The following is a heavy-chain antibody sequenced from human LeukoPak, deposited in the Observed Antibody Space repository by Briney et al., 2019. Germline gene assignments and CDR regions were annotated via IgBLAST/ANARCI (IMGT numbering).Heavy chain of an antibody. J-gene: IGHJ5*02. CDR3: ARDTFSGYAPYFDP. D-gene: IGHD5-12*01. V-gene: IGHV3-74*01. CDR1: GFTFSSSW. CDR2: INSDGSST. Sequence: PGGSLRLSCAASGFTFSSSWMHWVRQAPGKGLVWVSRINSDGSSTSYADSVKGRFTISRDNAKNTLYLQMNSLRAEDTAVYYCARDTFSGYAPYFDPWGQGTLVTVSS.